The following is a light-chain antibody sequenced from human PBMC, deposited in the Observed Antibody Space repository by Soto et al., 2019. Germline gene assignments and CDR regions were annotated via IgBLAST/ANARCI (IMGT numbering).Light chain of an antibody. Sequence: EIVFTQSPCTLSLSPADRSTLSCRASQIVSSTYFAWFQQKAGEEPRILLYGGSTRATGITDRFSGSRCGTTFSPPTSGMEPEDFVLEYCRQYGGTPPNTFGGGTKVDIK. V-gene: IGKV3-20*01. CDR2: GGS. CDR1: QIVSSTY. J-gene: IGKJ4*01. CDR3: RQYGGTPPNT.